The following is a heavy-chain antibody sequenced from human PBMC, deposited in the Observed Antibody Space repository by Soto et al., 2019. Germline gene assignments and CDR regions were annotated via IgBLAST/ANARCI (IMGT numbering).Heavy chain of an antibody. CDR3: ARSRPGSEWLETYYFDH. CDR2: INPSGGST. J-gene: IGHJ4*02. D-gene: IGHD6-19*01. CDR1: GYTFTSYY. Sequence: ASVKVSCKASGYTFTSYYMHWVRQAPGQGLEWMGIINPSGGSTSYAQKFQGRVTMTRDTSTSTVYMELSSLRSEDTAVYYCARSRPGSEWLETYYFDHWGQGTLVTVSS. V-gene: IGHV1-46*01.